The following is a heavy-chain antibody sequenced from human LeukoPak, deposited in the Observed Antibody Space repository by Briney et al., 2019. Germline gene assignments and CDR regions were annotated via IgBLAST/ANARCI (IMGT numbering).Heavy chain of an antibody. CDR2: LRGTIS. Sequence: GGSLRLSCAVSGFSLNDYFMSWIRQAPGKGLEWISCLRGTISYADSVKGRFTISRDNAEKSLYLQMNNLRAEDSALYYCARSIRRYSIFDFRGQGTLVTVSS. J-gene: IGHJ4*02. CDR3: ARSIRRYSIFDF. V-gene: IGHV3-11*03. D-gene: IGHD2-15*01. CDR1: GFSLNDYF.